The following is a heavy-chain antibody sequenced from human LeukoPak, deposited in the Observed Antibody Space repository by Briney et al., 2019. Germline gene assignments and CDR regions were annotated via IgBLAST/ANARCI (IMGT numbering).Heavy chain of an antibody. V-gene: IGHV1-8*01. Sequence: GASVKLSCKASGYTFTSYDINWVRQATGQGLEWIGYMNPNSGNTGYAQKLQGRVTMTTNTSISTAYMELSSLRSEDTAVYYCATELRRIDYWGQGTLVTVSS. CDR3: ATELRRIDY. CDR1: GYTFTSYD. J-gene: IGHJ4*02. D-gene: IGHD4-23*01. CDR2: MNPNSGNT.